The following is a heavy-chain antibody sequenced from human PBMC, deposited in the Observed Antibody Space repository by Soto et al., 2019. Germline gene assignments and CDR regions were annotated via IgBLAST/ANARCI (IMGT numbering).Heavy chain of an antibody. J-gene: IGHJ3*02. Sequence: EVQLVESGGGLVQPGGSLRLSCAASGFTFSSYWMSWVRQAPGKGLEWVANIKQDGSEKYYVDSVKGRFTISRDNAKNSRYLQMNSLRAEDTAVYYCARREYSGYESDDAFDIWGQGTMVTVSS. CDR3: ARREYSGYESDDAFDI. CDR2: IKQDGSEK. D-gene: IGHD5-12*01. V-gene: IGHV3-7*01. CDR1: GFTFSSYW.